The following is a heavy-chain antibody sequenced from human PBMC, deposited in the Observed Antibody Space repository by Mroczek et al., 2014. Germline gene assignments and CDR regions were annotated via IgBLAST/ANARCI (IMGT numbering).Heavy chain of an antibody. CDR1: GYTFTGYY. J-gene: IGHJ4*02. D-gene: IGHD3-22*01. V-gene: IGHV1-2*02. CDR2: INPNSGGT. CDR3: ARDEPKLYYDSSGYYFL. Sequence: VQLLETGAEVKKPGASVKVSCKASGYTFTGYYMHWVRQAPGQGLEWMGWINPNSGGTNYAQKFQGRVTMTRDTSISTAYMELSRLRSDDTAVYYCARDEPKLYYDSSGYYFLWGQGTLVTVSS.